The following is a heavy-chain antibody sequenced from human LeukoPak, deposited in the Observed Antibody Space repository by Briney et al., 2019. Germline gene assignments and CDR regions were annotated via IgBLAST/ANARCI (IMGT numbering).Heavy chain of an antibody. CDR1: GYNFTGYY. CDR3: ARFYSGYGNYYYYMDV. J-gene: IGHJ6*03. V-gene: IGHV1-2*02. D-gene: IGHD5-12*01. Sequence: ASVKVSCKASGYNFTGYYLHWVRQAPGQGLEWMGWMNPNTGGTNYAQKFQGRVTMTRDTSISTAYMELSRLRSDDTAVYYCARFYSGYGNYYYYMDVWGKGTTVTVSS. CDR2: MNPNTGGT.